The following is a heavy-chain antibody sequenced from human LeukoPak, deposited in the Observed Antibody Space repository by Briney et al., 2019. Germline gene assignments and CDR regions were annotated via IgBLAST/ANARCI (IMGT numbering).Heavy chain of an antibody. D-gene: IGHD2-15*01. J-gene: IGHJ6*02. V-gene: IGHV4-31*03. Sequence: SQTLSLNCTVSGGSISSGGYYWSWIRQHPGKGLEWIGYIYYSGSTYYNPSLKSRVTISVDTSKNQFSLKLSSVTAADTAVYYCARVMVVAATPYHYYGMDVWGQGTTVTVSS. CDR3: ARVMVVAATPYHYYGMDV. CDR2: IYYSGST. CDR1: GGSISSGGYY.